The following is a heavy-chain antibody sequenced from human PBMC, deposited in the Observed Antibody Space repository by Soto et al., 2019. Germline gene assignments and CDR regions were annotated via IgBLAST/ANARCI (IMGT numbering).Heavy chain of an antibody. CDR3: AKKGYYPSGKINLFDS. V-gene: IGHV4-38-2*01. CDR1: GYSITSDYY. CDR2: IYSGST. Sequence: PSETLPLTCAVSGYSITSDYYWGWIRQPPGKGLEWIGSIYSGSTYYNPSLKSRVTISVDTSKNQFSLRLTSVTAADTAMYYCAKKGYYPSGKINLFDSWGQGTLVTVSS. J-gene: IGHJ4*02. D-gene: IGHD3-10*01.